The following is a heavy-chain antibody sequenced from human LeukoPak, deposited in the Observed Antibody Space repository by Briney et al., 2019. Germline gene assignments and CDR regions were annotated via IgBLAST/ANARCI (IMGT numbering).Heavy chain of an antibody. D-gene: IGHD3-10*01. J-gene: IGHJ4*02. CDR3: ARAGFTMVRGVSRPPDY. V-gene: IGHV3-20*04. CDR1: GLTFSSYG. CDR2: INWNGATT. Sequence: GGTLRLSCAASGLTFSSYGMTWVRQAPGKGLEFVSTINWNGATTTYADSAKGRFSISRDNDKKSVSLQMNSLRAEDTALYYCARAGFTMVRGVSRPPDYWGQGTPVTVSS.